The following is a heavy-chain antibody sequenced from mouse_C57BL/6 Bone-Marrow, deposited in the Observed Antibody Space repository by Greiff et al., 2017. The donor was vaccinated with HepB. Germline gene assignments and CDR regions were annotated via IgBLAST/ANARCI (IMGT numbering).Heavy chain of an antibody. CDR1: GYTFTSYD. V-gene: IGHV1-85*01. Sequence: VQLQQSGPELVKPGASVKLSCKASGYTFTSYDINWVKQRPGQGLEWIGWFYPGDGSTKYNEKFKGKATLTVDTSSSTSYMELHSLTSEDSAVYFCARTGYYSNYGGFAYWGQGTLVTVSA. CDR2: FYPGDGST. CDR3: ARTGYYSNYGGFAY. D-gene: IGHD2-5*01. J-gene: IGHJ3*01.